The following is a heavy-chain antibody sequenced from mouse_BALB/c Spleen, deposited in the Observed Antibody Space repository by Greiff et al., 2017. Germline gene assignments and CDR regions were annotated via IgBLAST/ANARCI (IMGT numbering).Heavy chain of an antibody. Sequence: EVKLVESGPSLVKPSQTLSLTCSVTGDSITRGYWNWIRKFPGNKLEYMGYISYSGSTYYNPSLKSRISITRDTSKNQYYLQLNSVTTEDTATYYCARGGYDVDWFAYWGQGTLVTVSA. V-gene: IGHV3-8*02. CDR2: ISYSGST. J-gene: IGHJ3*01. D-gene: IGHD2-2*01. CDR1: GDSITRGY. CDR3: ARGGYDVDWFAY.